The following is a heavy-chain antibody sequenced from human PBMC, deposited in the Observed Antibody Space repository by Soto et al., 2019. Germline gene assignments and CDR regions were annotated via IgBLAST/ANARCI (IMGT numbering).Heavy chain of an antibody. J-gene: IGHJ4*02. Sequence: QVQLVESGGGVVQPGRSLRLSCAASGFTFSSYHMHWVRQVPGKRLEWVAVIWNDETNRYYADSVKGRFTISRDNSKNTLWLQMNSLRVEDTAVYYCARIGSWALNFDYWGQGTLVTVSS. CDR3: ARIGSWALNFDY. CDR2: IWNDETNR. CDR1: GFTFSSYH. V-gene: IGHV3-33*01. D-gene: IGHD6-13*01.